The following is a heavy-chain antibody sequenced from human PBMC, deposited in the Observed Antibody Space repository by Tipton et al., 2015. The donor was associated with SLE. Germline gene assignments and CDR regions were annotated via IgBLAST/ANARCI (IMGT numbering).Heavy chain of an antibody. CDR1: GFTFSDFW. CDR2: INSDGSIT. V-gene: IGHV3-74*01. Sequence: GSLRLSCAASGFTFSDFWMHWVRQAPGKGLVWISRINSDGSITKYADSVKGRFTISRDNAKNTLYLQVNSLRAEDTAMYYCGRGVYSESSVGMDVWGQGTTVTVSS. J-gene: IGHJ6*02. CDR3: GRGVYSESSVGMDV. D-gene: IGHD3-22*01.